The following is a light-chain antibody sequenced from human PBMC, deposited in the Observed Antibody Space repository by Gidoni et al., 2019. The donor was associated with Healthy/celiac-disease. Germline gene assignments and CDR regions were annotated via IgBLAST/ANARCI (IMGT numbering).Light chain of an antibody. V-gene: IGKV1-9*01. CDR2: AAS. Sequence: DIQLTQSPSFLSASVGDRVTITCRASQGISSYLAWYQQKPGKAPKLLIYAASTLQSGVPSRFSSSRSGTEFTLTISSRQPEDVATYYCQQLSSNPRFTFGPGTKVDIK. J-gene: IGKJ3*01. CDR3: QQLSSNPRFT. CDR1: QGISSY.